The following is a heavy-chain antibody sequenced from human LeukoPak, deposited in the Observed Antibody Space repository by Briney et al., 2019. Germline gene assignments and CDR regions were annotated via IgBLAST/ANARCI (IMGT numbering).Heavy chain of an antibody. CDR2: IYTSGST. V-gene: IGHV4-61*02. CDR3: ASSYYDILTGSDAPDY. CDR1: GGSISSGSYY. Sequence: SQTLSLTCTVSGGSISSGSYYWNWIRQPAGKGLEWIGRIYTSGSTYYNPSLKSRVTISVDTSKNQFSLKLSSVTAADTAVYYCASSYYDILTGSDAPDYWGQGTLVTVSS. D-gene: IGHD3-9*01. J-gene: IGHJ4*02.